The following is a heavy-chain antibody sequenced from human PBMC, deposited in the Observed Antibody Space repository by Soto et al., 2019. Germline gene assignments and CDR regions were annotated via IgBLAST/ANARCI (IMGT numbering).Heavy chain of an antibody. CDR1: GGSVSSGSYY. Sequence: SETLSLTCTVSGGSVSSGSYYWSWIRQPPGKGLEWIGYIYYSGSTNYHPSLKSRVTISVDTSKNQFSLKLSSVTAADTAVYYCARDTGSDDCSSTSCYVDAFDIWGQGTMVTVSS. CDR3: ARDTGSDDCSSTSCYVDAFDI. CDR2: IYYSGST. D-gene: IGHD2-2*01. V-gene: IGHV4-61*01. J-gene: IGHJ3*02.